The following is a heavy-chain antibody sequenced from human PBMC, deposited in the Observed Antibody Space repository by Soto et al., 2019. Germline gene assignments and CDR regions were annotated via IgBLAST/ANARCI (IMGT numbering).Heavy chain of an antibody. Sequence: ASVKVSCKASGYTFTSYDINWVRQATGQGLEWMGWMSPNSGNTGYAQKFQGRVTMTRNTSISTAYMELSSLRSEDTAVYYCARNTYSYDGTGYYYVDNWSDPWGQGTLVTVSS. CDR3: ARNTYSYDGTGYYYVDNWSDP. J-gene: IGHJ5*02. CDR2: MSPNSGNT. V-gene: IGHV1-8*01. D-gene: IGHD3-22*01. CDR1: GYTFTSYD.